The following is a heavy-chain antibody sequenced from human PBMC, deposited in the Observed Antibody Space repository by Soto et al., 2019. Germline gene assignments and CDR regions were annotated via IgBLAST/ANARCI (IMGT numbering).Heavy chain of an antibody. Sequence: QVQLVQSGAEVKKPGASVKVSCKASGYTFTGYYMHWVRQAPGQGLEWMGVINPSGGTTTYAQPLQGRCTLSRDTSTSTVYMELGRLRSEDAAVYYCERGRSSNIVVMVAAIDYWGQGTMVTVSS. CDR1: GYTFTGYY. CDR3: ERGRSSNIVVMVAAIDY. J-gene: IGHJ4*02. D-gene: IGHD2-15*01. CDR2: INPSGGTT. V-gene: IGHV1-46*04.